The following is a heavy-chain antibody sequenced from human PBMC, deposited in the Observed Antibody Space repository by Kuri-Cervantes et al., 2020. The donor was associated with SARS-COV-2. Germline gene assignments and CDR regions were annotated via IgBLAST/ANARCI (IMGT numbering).Heavy chain of an antibody. CDR3: ARAHTFLEWSSDAFDI. D-gene: IGHD3-3*01. Sequence: GESLKISCAASGFTFSSYAMHWVRQAPGKELEWVTVISYDGNNKYYADSVKGRFTISRDNSKNTLYLQMNSLRAEDRALYYCARAHTFLEWSSDAFDIWGQGTMVTVSS. V-gene: IGHV3-30-3*01. CDR2: ISYDGNNK. J-gene: IGHJ3*02. CDR1: GFTFSSYA.